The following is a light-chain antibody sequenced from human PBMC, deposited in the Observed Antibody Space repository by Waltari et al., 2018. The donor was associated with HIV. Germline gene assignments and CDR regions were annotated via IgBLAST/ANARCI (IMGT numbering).Light chain of an antibody. CDR3: QQFETYYG. V-gene: IGKV1-5*03. Sequence: DIRMTQSPSTLSASIGDRVTITCRASQNIGNFLAWYQQKPGKAPKLLISLASSLESGVPGRFSGSGSGSDFTLTISGLQYEDFATYYCQQFETYYGFGQGTRLE. J-gene: IGKJ2*01. CDR2: LAS. CDR1: QNIGNF.